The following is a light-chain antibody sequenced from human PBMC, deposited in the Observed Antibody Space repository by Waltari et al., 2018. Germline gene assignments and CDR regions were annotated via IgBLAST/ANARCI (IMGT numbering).Light chain of an antibody. CDR3: QQYGNSRGS. J-gene: IGKJ2*03. Sequence: EMVLTQSPGTLSLSPGEGATLSCRASQSVSSSYLAWYQQKPGQAPRLLIYGASNRATDIPDRFTGSGSGTDFTLTINRLEPEDFAVYYCQQYGNSRGSFGQGTKLEIK. CDR1: QSVSSSY. V-gene: IGKV3-20*01. CDR2: GAS.